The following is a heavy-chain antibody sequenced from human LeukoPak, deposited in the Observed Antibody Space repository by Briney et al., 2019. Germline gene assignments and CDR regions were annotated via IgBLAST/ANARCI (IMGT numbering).Heavy chain of an antibody. V-gene: IGHV3-7*01. CDR1: GXTFSSYW. D-gene: IGHD3-3*01. CDR2: IKQDGSEK. Sequence: GGSLRLSWAASGXTFSSYWVSWVRQAPGKGLEWVANIKQDGSEKYYVDSVKGLFTISRDNAKNSLYLQMNSLRAEDTAVYYCARERYYGAPFDYWGQGTLVTVSS. CDR3: ARERYYGAPFDY. J-gene: IGHJ4*02.